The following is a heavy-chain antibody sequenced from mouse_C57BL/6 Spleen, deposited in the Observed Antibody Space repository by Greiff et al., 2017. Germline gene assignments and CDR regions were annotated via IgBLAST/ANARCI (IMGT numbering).Heavy chain of an antibody. CDR2: INPGSGGT. CDR3: ARSPYYYGSSYCWFAY. J-gene: IGHJ3*01. V-gene: IGHV1-54*01. CDR1: GYAFTNYL. Sequence: VKLQESGAELVRPGTSVKVSCKASGYAFTNYLIEWVKQRPGQGLEWIGVINPGSGGTNYNEKFKGKATLTADKSSSTAYMQLSSLTSEDSAVYFCARSPYYYGSSYCWFAYWGQGTLVTVSA. D-gene: IGHD1-1*01.